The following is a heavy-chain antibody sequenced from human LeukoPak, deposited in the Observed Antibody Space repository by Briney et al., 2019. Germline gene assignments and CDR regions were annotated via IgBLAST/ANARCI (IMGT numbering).Heavy chain of an antibody. Sequence: PSETLSLTCTVSGGSISSSSYYWGWIRQAPGKGLEWVSYISSSSSTIYYADSVKGRFTISRDNAKNSLYLQMNSLRAEDTAVYYCASTTGYSSSWFYFDYWGQGTLVTVSS. CDR1: GGSISSSS. V-gene: IGHV3-48*01. CDR2: ISSSSSTI. D-gene: IGHD6-13*01. J-gene: IGHJ4*02. CDR3: ASTTGYSSSWFYFDY.